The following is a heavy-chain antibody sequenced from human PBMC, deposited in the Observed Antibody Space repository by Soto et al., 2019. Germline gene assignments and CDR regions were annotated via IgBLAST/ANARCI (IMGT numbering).Heavy chain of an antibody. CDR2: IKSQNAGGTI. J-gene: IGHJ4*02. CDR1: GLRLSDAW. D-gene: IGHD6-19*01. Sequence: PGGSMGLTCVAPGLRLSDAWMGWVRPHLGKGPEWEGRIKSQNAGGTIDYAAPVKGRFTISRDASKTTVYLQMNSLRTDDTAVYYCTSDVGIAVRPLFDFWGQGTLVTVSS. CDR3: TSDVGIAVRPLFDF. V-gene: IGHV3-15*01.